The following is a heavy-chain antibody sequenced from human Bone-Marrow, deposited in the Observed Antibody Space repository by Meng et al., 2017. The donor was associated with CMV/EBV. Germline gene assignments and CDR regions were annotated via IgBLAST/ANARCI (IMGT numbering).Heavy chain of an antibody. D-gene: IGHD2-2*01. CDR1: GFTFSNYW. Sequence: GESLKISCAASGFTFSNYWMHWVRQAPGKGLMWVSRINSDGSSTSYADSVKGRFTISRDNAKNTLYLQMNSLRAEDTAVYYCARVSCSSTSCYFDYWGQGTLVTVSS. CDR3: ARVSCSSTSCYFDY. J-gene: IGHJ4*02. V-gene: IGHV3-74*01. CDR2: INSDGSST.